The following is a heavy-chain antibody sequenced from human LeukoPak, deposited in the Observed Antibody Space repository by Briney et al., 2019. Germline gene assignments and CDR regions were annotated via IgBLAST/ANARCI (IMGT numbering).Heavy chain of an antibody. Sequence: ASVKVSCKASGYTFTGYYMHWVRQAPGQGLEWMGWINPNSGGTNYAQKFQGRVTMTRDTSISTAYMELSRLRSDDTAVYYCARVNPSIVGTYYFDYWGQGTLVTVSS. D-gene: IGHD1-26*01. CDR3: ARVNPSIVGTYYFDY. J-gene: IGHJ4*02. V-gene: IGHV1-2*02. CDR2: INPNSGGT. CDR1: GYTFTGYY.